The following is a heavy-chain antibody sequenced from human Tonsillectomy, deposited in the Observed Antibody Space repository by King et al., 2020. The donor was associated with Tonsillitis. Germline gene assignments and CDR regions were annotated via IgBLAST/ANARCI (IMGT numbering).Heavy chain of an antibody. CDR1: GNTFSNHW. V-gene: IGHV5-51*01. Sequence: VQLVESGVEVKKPGESLKISCYASGNTFSNHWIGWGRQMPGEGLEWIGIVYPGYSVHRYIPSFQGQVTISADKSVTTAYLQWSSLKASDTAMYYCAGRPDAFDVWGQGTMVTVSS. CDR2: VYPGYSVH. J-gene: IGHJ3*01. CDR3: AGRPDAFDV.